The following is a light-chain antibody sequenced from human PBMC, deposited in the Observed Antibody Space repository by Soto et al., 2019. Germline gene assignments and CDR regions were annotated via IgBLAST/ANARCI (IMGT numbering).Light chain of an antibody. J-gene: IGKJ2*01. CDR2: DAS. Sequence: DIQMTQSPSSLTASVGDRVTITCQTSQNISKYLIWYQQSPGKAPNLLISDASNLEAGVPSRFSGRGSGTHFTVTISSLQPEDIGRYYCHQYDDLPYTFGQGTSLQIK. CDR3: HQYDDLPYT. CDR1: QNISKY. V-gene: IGKV1-33*01.